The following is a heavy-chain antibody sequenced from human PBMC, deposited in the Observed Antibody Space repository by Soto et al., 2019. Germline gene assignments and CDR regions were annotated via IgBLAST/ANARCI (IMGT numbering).Heavy chain of an antibody. J-gene: IGHJ6*03. D-gene: IGHD2-2*01. Sequence: GGSLRLSCAASGFTFSSYGMHWVRQAPGKGLEWVAVIWYDGSNKYYADSVKGRFTISRDNSKNTLYLQMNSLRAEDTAVYYCARANLGEEYQLLSTGYMDVWGKGTTVTVSS. CDR3: ARANLGEEYQLLSTGYMDV. CDR1: GFTFSSYG. V-gene: IGHV3-33*01. CDR2: IWYDGSNK.